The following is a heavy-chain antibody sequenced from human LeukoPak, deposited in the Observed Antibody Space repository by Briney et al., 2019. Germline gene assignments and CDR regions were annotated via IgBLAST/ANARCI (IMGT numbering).Heavy chain of an antibody. J-gene: IGHJ6*03. CDR1: GGAFRGYL. V-gene: IGHV4-34*01. D-gene: IGHD2-21*01. Sequence: SETLSPPRAVLGGAFRGYLWGWIRPPPRKGPEWVGEINHSGSTNYNPSLKSRVTISVDTSKNQFSLKLSSVTAADTAVYYCARLFGRYYYYMDVWGKGTTVTVSS. CDR3: ARLFGRYYYYMDV. CDR2: INHSGST.